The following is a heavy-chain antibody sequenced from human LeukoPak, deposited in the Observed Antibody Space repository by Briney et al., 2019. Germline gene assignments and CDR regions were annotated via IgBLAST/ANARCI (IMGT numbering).Heavy chain of an antibody. D-gene: IGHD2-15*01. CDR3: ARHALEHCSGASCYPLDS. CDR2: VTGSGGDT. V-gene: IGHV3-23*01. J-gene: IGHJ5*01. CDR1: GFTFSNYA. Sequence: GGSLRLSCAASGFTFSNYAMSWVRQTPGKGLECVSVVTGSGGDTYYTGSVNGRFTVSRDNSKNTLYLQMNSLRAEDTAVYYCARHALEHCSGASCYPLDSWGQGTLVTVSS.